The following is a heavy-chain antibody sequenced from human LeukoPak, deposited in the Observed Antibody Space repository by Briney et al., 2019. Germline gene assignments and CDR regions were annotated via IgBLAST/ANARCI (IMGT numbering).Heavy chain of an antibody. J-gene: IGHJ3*02. Sequence: SVKVSCKASGGTFSSYAISWVRQAPGQGLEWMGGIIPIFGTANYAQKFQGRVTITTDESTSTAYMELSSLRSEDTAVYYCASPRHYDSSGYSLEWDAFDIWGQGTMVTVSS. D-gene: IGHD3-22*01. CDR3: ASPRHYDSSGYSLEWDAFDI. CDR2: IIPIFGTA. V-gene: IGHV1-69*05. CDR1: GGTFSSYA.